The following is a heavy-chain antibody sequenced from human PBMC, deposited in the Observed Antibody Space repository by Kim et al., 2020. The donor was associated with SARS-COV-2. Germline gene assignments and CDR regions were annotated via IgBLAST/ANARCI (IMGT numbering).Heavy chain of an antibody. CDR3: AKEIFALAVAGQPFDY. CDR2: ISWNSGSI. Sequence: GGSLRLSCAASGFTFDDYAMHWVRQAPGKGLEWVSGISWNSGSIGYADSVKGRFTISRDNAKNSLYLQMNSLRAEDTALYYCAKEIFALAVAGQPFDYWGQGTLVTVSS. CDR1: GFTFDDYA. V-gene: IGHV3-9*01. J-gene: IGHJ4*02. D-gene: IGHD6-19*01.